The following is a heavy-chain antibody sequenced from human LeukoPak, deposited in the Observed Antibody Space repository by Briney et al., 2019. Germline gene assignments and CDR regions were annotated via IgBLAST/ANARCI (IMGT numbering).Heavy chain of an antibody. D-gene: IGHD1-26*01. Sequence: SETLSLTCTVSGGSISSSSYYWGWIRQPPGKGLEWIGNIYYSGSTYYNPSLKSRVTISVDTSKNQFSLKLSSVTAADTAVYYCARGVRLAWELQGAIFDYWGQGTLVTVSS. CDR1: GGSISSSSYY. V-gene: IGHV4-39*07. J-gene: IGHJ4*02. CDR3: ARGVRLAWELQGAIFDY. CDR2: IYYSGST.